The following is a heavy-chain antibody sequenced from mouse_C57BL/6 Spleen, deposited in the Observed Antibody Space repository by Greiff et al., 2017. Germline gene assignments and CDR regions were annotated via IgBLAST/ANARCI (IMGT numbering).Heavy chain of an antibody. V-gene: IGHV1-82*01. D-gene: IGHD1-1*01. CDR3: ERWSDYCDSRYGY. CDR2: IYPGDGDT. CDR1: GYAFSSSW. Sequence: QVQLQQSGPELVKPGASVKFSCKASGYAFSSSWMHWVKQRPGQGLEWIGRIYPGDGDTNYNGKFKGKATLTADTSSSTAYMQLSSLTSEDSAVYAGERWSDYCDSRYGYWGQGTMLTVSS. J-gene: IGHJ2*01.